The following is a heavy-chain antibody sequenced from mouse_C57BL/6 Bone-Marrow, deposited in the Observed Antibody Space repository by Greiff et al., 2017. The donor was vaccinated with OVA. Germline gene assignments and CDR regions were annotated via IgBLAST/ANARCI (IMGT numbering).Heavy chain of an antibody. CDR3: AKNYPLITTVVATDWYFDV. CDR1: GFSLTSYG. D-gene: IGHD1-1*01. J-gene: IGHJ1*03. V-gene: IGHV2-5*01. Sequence: QVQLKQSGPGLVQPSQSLSITCTVSGFSLTSYGVHWVRQSPGKGLEWLGVIWRGGSTDYNAAFMSRLSITKDNSKSQVFFKMNSLQADDTAIYYCAKNYPLITTVVATDWYFDVWGTGTTVTVSS. CDR2: IWRGGST.